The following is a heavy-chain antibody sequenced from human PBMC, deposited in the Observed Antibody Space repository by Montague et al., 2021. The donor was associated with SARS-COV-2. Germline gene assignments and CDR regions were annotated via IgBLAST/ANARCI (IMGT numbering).Heavy chain of an antibody. D-gene: IGHD6-6*01. CDR3: AHRLPAVAAFDY. Sequence: PALVQPTQTLTLTCTFSGFSLSTRTVGVGWIRQPPGKALEWLALIYWDGDKRYSPSLKSRLTITKVTSKNQVVLTMTNMDPVDTATYYCAHRLPAVAAFDYWGQGTLVTVSS. V-gene: IGHV2-5*02. CDR2: IYWDGDK. CDR1: GFSLSTRTVG. J-gene: IGHJ4*02.